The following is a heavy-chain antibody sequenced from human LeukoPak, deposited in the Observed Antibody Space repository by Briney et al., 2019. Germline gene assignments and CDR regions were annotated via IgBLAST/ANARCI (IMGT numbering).Heavy chain of an antibody. Sequence: PSQTLSLTCAVSGDSIDSGSYYWNWIRQSAGKGLEWIGHIYNRGTPTNYNPSLKSRVTISIDPSKTQFSLKLNSVSAADTAMYYCARAPKPRLRPDSGFDIWGQGTMVTVSS. CDR1: GDSIDSGSYY. V-gene: IGHV4-61*09. D-gene: IGHD4-17*01. CDR3: ARAPKPRLRPDSGFDI. J-gene: IGHJ3*02. CDR2: IYNRGTPT.